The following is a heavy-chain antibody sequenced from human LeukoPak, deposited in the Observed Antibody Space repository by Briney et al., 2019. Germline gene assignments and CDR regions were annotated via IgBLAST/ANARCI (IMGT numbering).Heavy chain of an antibody. CDR3: ARYRSGGSCSTSYYYYGLDV. J-gene: IGHJ6*02. D-gene: IGHD2-15*01. CDR2: ISGSGDST. Sequence: GGSLRLSCAASGFTFSSYAMSWVRLAPGKGLEWVSAISGSGDSTYYADSVKGRFTISRDNSKNTLHLQMNSLRAGDTAVYYCARYRSGGSCSTSYYYYGLDVWGQGTTVTVSS. CDR1: GFTFSSYA. V-gene: IGHV3-23*01.